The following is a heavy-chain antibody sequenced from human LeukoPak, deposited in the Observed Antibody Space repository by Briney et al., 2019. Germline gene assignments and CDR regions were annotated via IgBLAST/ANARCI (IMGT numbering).Heavy chain of an antibody. J-gene: IGHJ6*02. CDR3: AKAHLSDYGDYVRFHYNGMDV. V-gene: IGHV3-21*01. D-gene: IGHD4-17*01. Sequence: GGSLRLSCAASGFTFSSYSMNWVRQAPGKGLEWVSSISSSSSYIYYADSVKGRFTISRDNAKNSLYLQMNSLRADDTAVYYCAKAHLSDYGDYVRFHYNGMDVWGQGTTVSVSS. CDR1: GFTFSSYS. CDR2: ISSSSSYI.